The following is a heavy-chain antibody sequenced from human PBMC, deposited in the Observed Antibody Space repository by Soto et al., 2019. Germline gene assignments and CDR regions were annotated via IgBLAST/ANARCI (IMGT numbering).Heavy chain of an antibody. CDR3: ALSTAMNFDY. J-gene: IGHJ4*02. D-gene: IGHD5-18*01. CDR1: GFSLSTSGMR. V-gene: IGHV2-70*04. CDR2: IDWDDDK. Sequence: GSGPTLVNPTQTLTLTCTFSGFSLSTSGMRVSWIRQPPGKALEWLARIDWDDDKFYSTSLKTRLTISKDTSKNQVVLTMTNMDPVDTATYYCALSTAMNFDYWGQGTLVTVSS.